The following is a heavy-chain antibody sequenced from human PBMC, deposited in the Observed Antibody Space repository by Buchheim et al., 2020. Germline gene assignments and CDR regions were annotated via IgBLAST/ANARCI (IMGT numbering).Heavy chain of an antibody. V-gene: IGHV4-59*01. Sequence: QVQVQESGPGLVKPSETLSLTCTVSGVSIHNYYWNWVRQSPGKGLEWIGRIYYTGDSNSNPSLKNRVTMSVDPSKNPLSLTLISVTAADTAVYYCARSSQRVGFTHLNNWFDPWGQGTL. CDR2: IYYTGDS. D-gene: IGHD3-10*01. CDR3: ARSSQRVGFTHLNNWFDP. CDR1: GVSIHNYY. J-gene: IGHJ5*02.